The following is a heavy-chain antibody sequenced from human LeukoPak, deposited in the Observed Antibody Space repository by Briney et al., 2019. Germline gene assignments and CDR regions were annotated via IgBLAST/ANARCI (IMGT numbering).Heavy chain of an antibody. V-gene: IGHV5-10-1*01. Sequence: PGESLRISCKGSGYIFTSYWISWVRQMPGKGLEWMGRIDPSDSYTNYSPSFQGHVTISADKSISTAYLQWSSLKASDTAMYYCARSGDIVVVTATPPDYWGQGTLVTVSS. CDR2: IDPSDSYT. CDR3: ARSGDIVVVTATPPDY. CDR1: GYIFTSYW. D-gene: IGHD2-21*02. J-gene: IGHJ4*02.